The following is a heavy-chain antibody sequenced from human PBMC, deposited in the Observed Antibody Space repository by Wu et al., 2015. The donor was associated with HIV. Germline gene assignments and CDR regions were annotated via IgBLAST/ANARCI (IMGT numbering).Heavy chain of an antibody. J-gene: IGHJ5*02. CDR1: GYSFTDYY. CDR3: VRSRDSDGYIP. CDR2: IKPHTGGT. V-gene: IGHV1-2*02. D-gene: IGHD3-22*01. Sequence: QVQLVQSGSEVKKSGASVSVSCKTSGYSFTDYYLHWVRQAPGQGLQWMGWIKPHTGGTKYAQKFQGRVTVTRDASINTAYMELSRLTSDDTAVYYCVRSRDSDGYIPWGQGTLVIVSS.